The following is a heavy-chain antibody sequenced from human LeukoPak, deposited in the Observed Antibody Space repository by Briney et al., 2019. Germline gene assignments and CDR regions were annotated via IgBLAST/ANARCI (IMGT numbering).Heavy chain of an antibody. CDR2: IIPSGGST. Sequence: ASVKVSCTASGYTFTSYYMHWVRQAPGQGLEWVGVIIPSGGSTIYAQKFQGRVTMTRETSTSTVYMELSSLRFEDTAVYYCARELYPYSSDYDYWGQGTLFTVSS. CDR3: ARELYPYSSDYDY. J-gene: IGHJ4*02. CDR1: GYTFTSYY. V-gene: IGHV1-46*01. D-gene: IGHD6-19*01.